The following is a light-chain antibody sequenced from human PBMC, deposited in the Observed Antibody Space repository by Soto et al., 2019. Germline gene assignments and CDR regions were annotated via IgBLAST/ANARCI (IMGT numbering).Light chain of an antibody. J-gene: IGKJ1*01. CDR1: QCLSGN. Sequence: ELVVTQSPSSLAVCPGDTAPLSCRASQCLSGNLAWYQQQPGQAPRLLIFRASTRATGVPARFSGRGCGTDFTLTIISRQSEDDAVYYCRQYNNGPPWTFGPGTKVDIK. CDR3: RQYNNGPPWT. CDR2: RAS. V-gene: IGKV3-15*01.